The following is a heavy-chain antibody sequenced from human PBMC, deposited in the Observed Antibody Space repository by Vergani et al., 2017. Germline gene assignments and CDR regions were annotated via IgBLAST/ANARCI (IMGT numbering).Heavy chain of an antibody. V-gene: IGHV4-61*02. J-gene: IGHJ4*02. CDR1: GDSVTSGSSY. CDR2: IYISGKT. Sequence: QVQLQESGPGLLKPSQTLSLFCTVSGDSVTSGSSYWAWIRQPAGDAPEWIGHIYISGKTSYSASLRSRVSISMDTSKNQFSLRLDSVIAADTATYYCARVRSGYILDYWGQGTLVTVSS. CDR3: ARVRSGYILDY. D-gene: IGHD6-19*01.